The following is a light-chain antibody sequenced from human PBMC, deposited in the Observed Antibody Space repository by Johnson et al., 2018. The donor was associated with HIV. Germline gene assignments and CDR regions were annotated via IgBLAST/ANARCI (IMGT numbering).Light chain of an antibody. J-gene: IGLJ1*01. CDR2: ENN. Sequence: HSVLTQPPSVSAAPGQKVTISCSGSSSNIGNNYVSWYQQFPGTAPKLLIYENNKRPSGIPDRFSGSKSGTSATLGITGLQTGDEADYYCGTWDSSLSAFYVFGTGTKVTVL. CDR3: GTWDSSLSAFYV. CDR1: SSNIGNNY. V-gene: IGLV1-51*02.